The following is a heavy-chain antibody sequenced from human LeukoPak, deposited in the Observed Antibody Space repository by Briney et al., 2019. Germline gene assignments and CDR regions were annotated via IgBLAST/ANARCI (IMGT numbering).Heavy chain of an antibody. CDR2: VYSTGTT. V-gene: IGHV4-61*09. D-gene: IGHD4-17*01. J-gene: IGHJ5*02. CDR1: GASVGSGADY. Sequence: PSETLSLTCVVSGASVGSGADYWSWIRHPAGEGLQGFGHVYSTGTTNYNPSLGSRVSISLDTSKKQFALEMTSVTAADTAVYYCARRLAVTRDYFDPWGQGILVTVSS. CDR3: ARRLAVTRDYFDP.